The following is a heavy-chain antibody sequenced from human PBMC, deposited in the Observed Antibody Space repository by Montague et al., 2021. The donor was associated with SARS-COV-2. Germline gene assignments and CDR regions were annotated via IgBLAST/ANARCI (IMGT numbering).Heavy chain of an antibody. J-gene: IGHJ3*02. CDR2: ISYSGST. V-gene: IGHV4-59*01. CDR1: GGSISTSY. Sequence: SETLSLTCSVFGGSISTSYWSWIRQSPGKGLEWIGYISYSGSTNYNPSLKSRVTISMDTSENQFSLKLTSVTAADTAVYFCARTGDNTGYYSSAYLPFLMWGQGTMVTVSS. D-gene: IGHD3-22*01. CDR3: ARTGDNTGYYSSAYLPFLM.